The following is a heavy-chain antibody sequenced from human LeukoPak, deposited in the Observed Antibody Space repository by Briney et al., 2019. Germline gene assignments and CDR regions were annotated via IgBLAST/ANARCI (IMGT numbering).Heavy chain of an antibody. V-gene: IGHV4-31*03. CDR2: IYYSGST. CDR1: GGSISSGGYY. Sequence: PPATLSLTCTVSGGSISSGGYYWSWIRQHPGNGLEWFVHIYYSGSTYYNPTLKSRFTISVDTSKNQFSLKLSSVTVADTAMYYCARDVVSDSSLDYWGQGTLVTVSS. D-gene: IGHD6-19*01. J-gene: IGHJ4*02. CDR3: ARDVVSDSSLDY.